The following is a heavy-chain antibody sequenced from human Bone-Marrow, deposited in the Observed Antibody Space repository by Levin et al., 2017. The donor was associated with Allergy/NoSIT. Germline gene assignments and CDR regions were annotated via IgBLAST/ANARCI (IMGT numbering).Heavy chain of an antibody. CDR3: AHRQTSGDFATYSFDF. V-gene: IGHV2-5*02. J-gene: IGHJ3*01. Sequence: GSGPTLVKPTQTLTLTCTFSGFSLSTSGVGVGWIRQPPGKALEWLALIYWDGDKRHSPSLKSRLTISKDTSKNQVVLKMTNMDPVDTAAYYCAHRQTSGDFATYSFDFWGQGTVVTVSS. D-gene: IGHD4-17*01. CDR1: GFSLSTSGVG. CDR2: IYWDGDK.